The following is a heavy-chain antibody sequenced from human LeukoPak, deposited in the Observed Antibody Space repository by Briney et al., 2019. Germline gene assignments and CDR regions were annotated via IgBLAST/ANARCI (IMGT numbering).Heavy chain of an antibody. V-gene: IGHV1-18*01. CDR1: GYTFTSYG. Sequence: ASVKVSCKASGYTFTSYGISWVRQAPGQGLEWMGWISAYNGNTNYAQKLQGRVTMTTDTSTSTAYMELRGLRSDDTAVYYCARDPRLRYYDSSGYWGDYFDYWGQGTLVTVSS. J-gene: IGHJ4*02. D-gene: IGHD3-22*01. CDR3: ARDPRLRYYDSSGYWGDYFDY. CDR2: ISAYNGNT.